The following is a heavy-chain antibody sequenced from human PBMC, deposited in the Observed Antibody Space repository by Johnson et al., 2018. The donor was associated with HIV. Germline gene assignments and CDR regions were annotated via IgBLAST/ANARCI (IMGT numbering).Heavy chain of an antibody. CDR1: GFIFSSYA. Sequence: MQLVESGGGVVQPGRSLRLSCAASGFIFSSYAMHWVRQAPGKGLQYVSAISSNGGSTYYANSVKGRFTISRDNSRNTLYLQMGRLRVEDTAVYYCAKDLPDPPFDIWGQGTMVTVSS. J-gene: IGHJ3*02. CDR2: ISSNGGST. V-gene: IGHV3-64*01. D-gene: IGHD1-14*01. CDR3: AKDLPDPPFDI.